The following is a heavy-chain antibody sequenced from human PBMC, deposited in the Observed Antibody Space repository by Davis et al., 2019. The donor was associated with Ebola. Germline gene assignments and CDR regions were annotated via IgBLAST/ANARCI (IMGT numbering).Heavy chain of an antibody. CDR1: GFGLSSYA. V-gene: IGHV3-23*01. CDR3: AREEHSGGWFRGGMDV. J-gene: IGHJ6*02. Sequence: GGSLRLSCAGSGFGLSSYAMSWVRQAPGKGLEWVADIRGSDGTTYYAESVQGRFTISGDNSQNTVYLQMNSLRVEDTAVYFCAREEHSGGWFRGGMDVWGQGTTVTVSS. D-gene: IGHD2-15*01. CDR2: IRGSDGTT.